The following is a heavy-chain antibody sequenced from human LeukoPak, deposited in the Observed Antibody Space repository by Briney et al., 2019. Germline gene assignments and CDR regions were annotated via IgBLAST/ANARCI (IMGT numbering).Heavy chain of an antibody. Sequence: PSETLSLTCAVYGGSFSGYYWSWIRQPPGKGLEWIGEINHSGSTNYNPSLKSRVTISVDTSKNQFSLKLSSVTAADTAVYYCARHRGIAVAGTLDYWGQGTLVTVSS. J-gene: IGHJ4*02. CDR1: GGSFSGYY. CDR2: INHSGST. V-gene: IGHV4-34*01. D-gene: IGHD6-19*01. CDR3: ARHRGIAVAGTLDY.